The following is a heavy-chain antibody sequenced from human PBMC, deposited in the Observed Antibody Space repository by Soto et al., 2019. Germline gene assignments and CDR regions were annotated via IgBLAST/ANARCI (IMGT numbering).Heavy chain of an antibody. D-gene: IGHD3-10*01. Sequence: SETLPLTCTVSGGSISSYYWSWIRQPPGKGLEWIGYIYYSGSTNYNPSLKSRVTISVDTSKNQFSLKLSSVTAADTAVYYCARQARGSYYGSGSYYNLPYYYYYMDVWGKGTTVTVSS. J-gene: IGHJ6*03. CDR3: ARQARGSYYGSGSYYNLPYYYYYMDV. V-gene: IGHV4-59*08. CDR1: GGSISSYY. CDR2: IYYSGST.